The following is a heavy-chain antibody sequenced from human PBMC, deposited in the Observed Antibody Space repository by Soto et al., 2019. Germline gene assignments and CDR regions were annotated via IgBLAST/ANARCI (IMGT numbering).Heavy chain of an antibody. CDR2: IYYSGST. Sequence: QVQLQESGPGLVKPSETLSLTCTVSGGSISSYYWSWIRQPPGKGLEWTGYIYYSGSTNYNPSLKSRVTISVDTSKDQFSLKLSSVTAADTAVYYCARRKWHDYWGQGTLVTVSS. CDR1: GGSISSYY. V-gene: IGHV4-59*01. D-gene: IGHD2-8*01. CDR3: ARRKWHDY. J-gene: IGHJ4*02.